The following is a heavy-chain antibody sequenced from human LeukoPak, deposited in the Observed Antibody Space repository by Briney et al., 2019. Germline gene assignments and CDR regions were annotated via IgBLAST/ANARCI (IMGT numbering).Heavy chain of an antibody. CDR3: ARETTEPGGYWSAQRDGFDI. D-gene: IGHD2-15*01. CDR2: IYTSGST. Sequence: SETLSLTCTVSGGSTSSGSYYWSWIRQPAGKGLEWIGRIYTSGSTNYNPSLKSRVTISVDTSKNQFSLKLSSVTAADTAVYYCARETTEPGGYWSAQRDGFDIWGQGTRVTVSS. J-gene: IGHJ3*02. CDR1: GGSTSSGSYY. V-gene: IGHV4-61*02.